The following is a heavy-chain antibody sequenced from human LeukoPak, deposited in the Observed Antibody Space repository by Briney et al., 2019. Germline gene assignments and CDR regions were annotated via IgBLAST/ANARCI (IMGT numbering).Heavy chain of an antibody. CDR2: INHSGST. D-gene: IGHD5-24*01. CDR3: ARLSGEDGYNGPFDY. J-gene: IGHJ4*02. V-gene: IGHV4-34*01. Sequence: SETLSLTCAVYGGSFSGYYWSWIRQPPGKGLEWIGEINHSGSTDYNPSPKSRVTISVDTSKNQFSLKLSSVTAADTAVYYCARLSGEDGYNGPFDYWGQGTLVTVSS. CDR1: GGSFSGYY.